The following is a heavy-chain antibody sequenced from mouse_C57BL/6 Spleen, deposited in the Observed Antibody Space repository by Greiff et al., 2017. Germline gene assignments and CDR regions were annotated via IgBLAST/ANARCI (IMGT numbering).Heavy chain of an antibody. J-gene: IGHJ4*01. CDR1: GYAFSSYW. D-gene: IGHD2-5*01. CDR3: ARGDDYSNGDWGMDY. CDR2: IYPGDGDT. Sequence: VQLQQSGAELVKPGASVKISCKASGYAFSSYWMNWVKQRPGKGLEWIGQIYPGDGDTNYNGKFKGKATLTADKSSSTAYMQLSSLTSEDSAVYFCARGDDYSNGDWGMDYWGQGTSVTVSS. V-gene: IGHV1-80*01.